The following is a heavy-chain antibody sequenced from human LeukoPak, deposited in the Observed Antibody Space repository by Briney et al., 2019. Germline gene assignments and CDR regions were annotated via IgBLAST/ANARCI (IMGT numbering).Heavy chain of an antibody. D-gene: IGHD5-18*01. CDR1: GFTVSSNY. Sequence: GGSLRLSCAASGFTVSSNYMSWVRQAPGKGLEWVSVIYSGGSTYYADSVKGRFTISRDNSKNTLYLQMNSLRAEDTAVYYCAKDLRGYSYDYYMDVWGKGTTVTISS. CDR3: AKDLRGYSYDYYMDV. CDR2: IYSGGST. J-gene: IGHJ6*03. V-gene: IGHV3-66*01.